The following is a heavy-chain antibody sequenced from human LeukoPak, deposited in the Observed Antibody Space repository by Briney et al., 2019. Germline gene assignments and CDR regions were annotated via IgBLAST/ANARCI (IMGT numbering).Heavy chain of an antibody. CDR2: ISYDGKNE. V-gene: IGHV3-30*18. Sequence: GGSLRLSCAASGFTFSNFGMHWVRQAPGKGLEWVAVISYDGKNEYYTDSVKGRFTISRDNAKNTVYLQMNSLKPEDTAVYYCAKQMAVDYFDYWGQGTPLIVSS. D-gene: IGHD5-24*01. J-gene: IGHJ4*02. CDR3: AKQMAVDYFDY. CDR1: GFTFSNFG.